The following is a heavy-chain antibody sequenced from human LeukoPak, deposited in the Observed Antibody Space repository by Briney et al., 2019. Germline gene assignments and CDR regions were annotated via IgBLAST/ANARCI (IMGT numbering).Heavy chain of an antibody. CDR3: APDHGGF. J-gene: IGHJ4*02. V-gene: IGHV3-33*08. CDR2: IWYDGSHK. D-gene: IGHD3-16*01. CDR1: GFTFSSYA. Sequence: GGSLRLSCAASGFTFSSYAMHWVRQAPGKGLEWEAIIWYDGSHKYYADSVKGRFTISRDNSKNTLYLEMSSLRAEDTAVYYCAPDHGGFWGQGTLVTVSS.